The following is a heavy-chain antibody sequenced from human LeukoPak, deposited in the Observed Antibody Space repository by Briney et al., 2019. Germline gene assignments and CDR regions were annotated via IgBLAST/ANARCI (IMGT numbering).Heavy chain of an antibody. CDR2: INPNSGGT. Sequence: VASVKVSCKASGYTFTGYYIYWLRQAPGQGLEWMGWINPNSGGTKYAQKLQGRVTMTRDTSISTTYMELSNLGSDDTAVYYCARGPANWLDPWGQGTLVAVSS. V-gene: IGHV1-2*02. CDR3: ARGPANWLDP. CDR1: GYTFTGYY. J-gene: IGHJ5*02.